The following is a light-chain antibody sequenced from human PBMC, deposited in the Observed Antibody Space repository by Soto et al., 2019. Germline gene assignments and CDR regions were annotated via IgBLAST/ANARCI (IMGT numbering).Light chain of an antibody. J-gene: IGLJ1*01. Sequence: QSVLTQPPSVSAAPGQKVTISCSGSSSNIGKNYVSWYQQLPGTAPKLLLYDNNKRPSGIPDRFSGSKSGTSATLGITGLQAGDEADYYCGTWDSSLSAGYVFGTGTRSPS. CDR1: SSNIGKNY. V-gene: IGLV1-51*01. CDR2: DNN. CDR3: GTWDSSLSAGYV.